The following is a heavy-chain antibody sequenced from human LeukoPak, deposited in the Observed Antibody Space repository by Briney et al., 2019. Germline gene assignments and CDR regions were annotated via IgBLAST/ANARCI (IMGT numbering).Heavy chain of an antibody. J-gene: IGHJ3*02. D-gene: IGHD5-18*01. CDR1: GGSISSGIYY. V-gene: IGHV4-39*07. CDR2: IYYSGNT. Sequence: PSETLSLTCTVSGGSISSGIYYWGWIRQPPGKGLEWIGSIYYSGNTYYNPSLKSRVTISVDTSKNQFSLKLSSVTAADTAVYYCAREGGGYSYGYNAFDIWGQGTTVTVSS. CDR3: AREGGGYSYGYNAFDI.